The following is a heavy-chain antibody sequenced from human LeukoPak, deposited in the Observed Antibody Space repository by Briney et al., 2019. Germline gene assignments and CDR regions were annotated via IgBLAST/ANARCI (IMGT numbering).Heavy chain of an antibody. CDR2: ISSDGRNI. J-gene: IGHJ4*02. V-gene: IGHV3-30*18. Sequence: PGTSLRLSCAASGITFTIAGMHWVRQVPGKGLEWVAVISSDGRNIYNADSVKGRFIISRDTSRNILFLQMNGLRADDTAIYYCAKDKGNRYFDYWGQGTLVTISS. D-gene: IGHD3-16*02. CDR3: AKDKGNRYFDY. CDR1: GITFTIAG.